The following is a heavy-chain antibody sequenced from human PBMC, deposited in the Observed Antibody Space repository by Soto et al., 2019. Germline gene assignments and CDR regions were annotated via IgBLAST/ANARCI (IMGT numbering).Heavy chain of an antibody. CDR3: ENQLRFLEWLFDY. CDR2: IYYSGST. V-gene: IGHV4-39*01. CDR1: GGSISSSSYY. Sequence: SETLSLTCTVSGGSISSSSYYWGWIRQPPGKGLEWIGSIYYSGSTYYNPSLKSRVTISVDTSKNQFSLKLSSVTAADTAVYYCENQLRFLEWLFDYWGQGTLVTVSS. J-gene: IGHJ4*02. D-gene: IGHD3-3*01.